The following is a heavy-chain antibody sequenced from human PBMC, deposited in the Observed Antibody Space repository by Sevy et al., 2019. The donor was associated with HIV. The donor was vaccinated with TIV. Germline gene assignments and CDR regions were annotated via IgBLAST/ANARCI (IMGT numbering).Heavy chain of an antibody. J-gene: IGHJ3*02. CDR2: IYPGDPDI. D-gene: IGHD2-2*01. V-gene: IGHV5-51*01. CDR1: GYSFTKYW. Sequence: GESLKISCKGSGYSFTKYWIGWVRQMPGKGLEWMGIIYPGDPDIRYSPSFPGQVTFSVDKSISTAYLQWSSLKASDTAMYYCARQILGDSSTWYFLDAFDIWGQGTMVTVSS. CDR3: ARQILGDSSTWYFLDAFDI.